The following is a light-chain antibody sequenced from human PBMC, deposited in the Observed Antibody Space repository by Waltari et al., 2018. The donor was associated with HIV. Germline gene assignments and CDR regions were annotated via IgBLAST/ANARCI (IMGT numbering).Light chain of an antibody. V-gene: IGLV2-14*03. J-gene: IGLJ1*01. CDR1: IIVVGGTKL. Sequence: QSPLHQPPSVCGFPGQCITISCAGSIIVVGGTKLVLWYQQHPGKAPKLMIYDVSNRPSGVSNRFSGSKSGNTASLTISGLQAEDEADYYCSSYTSSSTYVFGTGTKVTVL. CDR2: DVS. CDR3: SSYTSSSTYV.